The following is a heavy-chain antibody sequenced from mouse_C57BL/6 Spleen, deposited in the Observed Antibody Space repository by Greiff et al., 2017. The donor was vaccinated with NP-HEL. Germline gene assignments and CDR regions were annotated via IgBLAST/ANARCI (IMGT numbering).Heavy chain of an antibody. V-gene: IGHV1-55*01. D-gene: IGHD1-1*01. CDR1: GYTFTSYW. CDR2: IYPGSGST. CDR3: ARGGYYGSYFDY. J-gene: IGHJ2*01. Sequence: QVQLKQPGAELVKPGASVKMSCKASGYTFTSYWITWVKQRPGQGLEWIGDIYPGSGSTNYNEKFKSKATLTVDTSSSTAYMQLSSLTSEDSAVYYRARGGYYGSYFDYWGQGTTLTVSS.